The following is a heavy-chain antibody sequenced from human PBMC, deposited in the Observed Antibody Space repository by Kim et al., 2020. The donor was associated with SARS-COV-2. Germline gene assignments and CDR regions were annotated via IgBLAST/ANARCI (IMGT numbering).Heavy chain of an antibody. J-gene: IGHJ6*02. V-gene: IGHV3-9*01. Sequence: GGSLRLSCAASGFTFGDYAMHWVRQAPGKGLEWVSGLTWNRSSIGYADSVKGRFTISRDNSQNSLYLQMNSLRAEDTALYYCAKDTAMVTFYYYYVMDVWGQGTTVTVSS. CDR1: GFTFGDYA. CDR2: LTWNRSSI. D-gene: IGHD5-18*01. CDR3: AKDTAMVTFYYYYVMDV.